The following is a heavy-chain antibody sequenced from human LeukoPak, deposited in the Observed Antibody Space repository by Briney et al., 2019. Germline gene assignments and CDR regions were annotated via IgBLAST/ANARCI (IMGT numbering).Heavy chain of an antibody. D-gene: IGHD3-10*01. V-gene: IGHV3-23*01. Sequence: PGGSLRLSCAASRFIFSSYAMGWVRQAPGKGLEWVSAISGSGGSTYYADSVKGRFTISRDNSKNTLYLQMNSLRAEDTAVYYCAKDQHYGSGSYYNVFDYWGQGTLVTVSS. CDR3: AKDQHYGSGSYYNVFDY. CDR1: RFIFSSYA. J-gene: IGHJ4*02. CDR2: ISGSGGST.